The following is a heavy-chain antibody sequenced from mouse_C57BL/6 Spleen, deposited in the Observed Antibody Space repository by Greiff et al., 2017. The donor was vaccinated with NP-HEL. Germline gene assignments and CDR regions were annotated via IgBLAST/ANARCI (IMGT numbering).Heavy chain of an antibody. CDR1: GYSITSGYY. CDR3: ARHYSNYDYAMDY. J-gene: IGHJ4*01. D-gene: IGHD2-5*01. CDR2: ISYDGSN. Sequence: EVQLQESGPGLVKPSQSLSLTCSVTGYSITSGYYWNWIRQFPGNKLEWMGYISYDGSNNYNPSLKNRISITRDTSKNQFFLKLNSVTTEDTATYYCARHYSNYDYAMDYWGQGTSVTVSS. V-gene: IGHV3-6*01.